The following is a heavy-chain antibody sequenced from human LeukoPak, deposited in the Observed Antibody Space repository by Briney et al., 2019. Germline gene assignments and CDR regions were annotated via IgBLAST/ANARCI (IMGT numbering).Heavy chain of an antibody. V-gene: IGHV3-11*01. CDR3: ARFLSGRRWFDP. CDR1: GFTFSEQY. Sequence: GGSLRLSCAASGFTFSEQYMSWIRQAPGKGLEWVSYISSSSNIYYADSVKCRFTISRDNAKNSVYLQMNSLRAEDTAVYYCARFLSGRRWFDPWGQGTLVTVSS. CDR2: ISSSSNI. J-gene: IGHJ5*02. D-gene: IGHD3-16*02.